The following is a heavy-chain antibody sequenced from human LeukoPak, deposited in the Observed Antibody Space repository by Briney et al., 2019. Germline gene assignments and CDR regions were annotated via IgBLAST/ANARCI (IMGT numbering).Heavy chain of an antibody. V-gene: IGHV3-66*01. CDR1: GFTVRSNY. Sequence: PGGSLRLSCAASGFTVRSNYMTWVRHAPGKGLELVSVIYSGGTTYYADSVKGRFTVSRDNSKNALYLQMNSLRAEDTAVYYCAKGGDGDYFDYWGQGTLVTVSS. CDR3: AKGGDGDYFDY. D-gene: IGHD2-21*01. J-gene: IGHJ4*02. CDR2: IYSGGTT.